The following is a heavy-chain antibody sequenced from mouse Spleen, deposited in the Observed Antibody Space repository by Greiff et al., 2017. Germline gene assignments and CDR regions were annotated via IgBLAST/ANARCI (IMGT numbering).Heavy chain of an antibody. CDR3: ARRVITTVVPYFDY. V-gene: IGHV3-6*01. CDR1: GYSITSGYY. J-gene: IGHJ2*01. Sequence: EVKLQESGPGLVKPSQSLSLTCSVTGYSITSGYYWNWIRQFPGNKLEWMGYISYDGSNNYNPSLKNRISITRDTSKNQFFLKLNSVTTEDTATYYCARRVITTVVPYFDYWGQGTTLTVSS. CDR2: ISYDGSN. D-gene: IGHD1-1*01.